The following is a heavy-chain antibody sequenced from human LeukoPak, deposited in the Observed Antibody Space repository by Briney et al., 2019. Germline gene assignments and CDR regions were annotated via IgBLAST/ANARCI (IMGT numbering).Heavy chain of an antibody. Sequence: KPSETLSLTCTVSGGSISSYYWSWIRQPAGKGLEWIGRIYTSGSTNHNPSLKSRVTMSIDTSQNQFSLKLASVTAADTAVYYCARDGSYGTSRMDVWGQGTTVTVSS. J-gene: IGHJ6*02. CDR1: GGSISSYY. D-gene: IGHD2-2*01. V-gene: IGHV4-4*07. CDR2: IYTSGST. CDR3: ARDGSYGTSRMDV.